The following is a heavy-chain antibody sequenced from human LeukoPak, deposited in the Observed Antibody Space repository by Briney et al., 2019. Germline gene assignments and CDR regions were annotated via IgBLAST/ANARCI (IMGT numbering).Heavy chain of an antibody. Sequence: SETQSLTCTVSGGSISNYYWSWIRQPAGKGLEWIGRIYSSGTTIYNPSLKSRVTMSVDTSKNQFPLKLSSVTAADTAVYFCASGSSGYDPWGQGTLVTVSS. J-gene: IGHJ5*02. CDR3: ASGSSGYDP. CDR1: GGSISNYY. V-gene: IGHV4-4*07. CDR2: IYSSGTT. D-gene: IGHD5-12*01.